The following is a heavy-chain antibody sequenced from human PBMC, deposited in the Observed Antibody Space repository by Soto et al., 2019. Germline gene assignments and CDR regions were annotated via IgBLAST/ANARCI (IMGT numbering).Heavy chain of an antibody. D-gene: IGHD3-10*01. CDR3: ARDLCPLGSGSPCPTYGMDL. Sequence: QVQLVQSGAEVKPPGASVKVSCKASGYSFTGHYMHWVRQVSGKRLEFLGWLKPDNGGTYYAPKFQGRVTFTRDKSTTTAYMDLSGLHSDDTAVYYCARDLCPLGSGSPCPTYGMDLWGQGTTVTVSS. CDR1: GYSFTGHY. CDR2: LKPDNGGT. V-gene: IGHV1-2*02. J-gene: IGHJ6*02.